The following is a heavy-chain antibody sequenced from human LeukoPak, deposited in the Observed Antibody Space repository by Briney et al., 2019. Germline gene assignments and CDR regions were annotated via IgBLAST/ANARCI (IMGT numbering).Heavy chain of an antibody. CDR2: INPNSGGI. J-gene: IGHJ3*02. Sequence: ASVKVSCKASGYTFSDYYMHWVRQAPGQALEWMGWINPNSGGINYAQRFQGSVTMTRDTSLSTACMELSRLRSDDTAVYYCARDRSTMVRGENFAFDIWGQGTMVTVSS. CDR3: ARDRSTMVRGENFAFDI. D-gene: IGHD3-10*01. V-gene: IGHV1-2*02. CDR1: GYTFSDYY.